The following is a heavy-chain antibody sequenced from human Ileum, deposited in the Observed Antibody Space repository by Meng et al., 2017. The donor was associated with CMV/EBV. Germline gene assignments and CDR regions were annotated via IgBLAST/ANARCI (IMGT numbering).Heavy chain of an antibody. Sequence: VRLTRPRHDLLPPSETLPLTCPVTGGSLTSYSWTWIRQPAGKGLEWIGRIHPTGTTDDNPSLRSRVSMSLDKSKNQFSLKLTSVTAADTAVYYCARAAARGVPVDLWGQGTLVTVSS. D-gene: IGHD3-10*01. CDR2: IHPTGTT. J-gene: IGHJ5*02. CDR1: GGSLTSYS. CDR3: ARAAARGVPVDL. V-gene: IGHV4-4*07.